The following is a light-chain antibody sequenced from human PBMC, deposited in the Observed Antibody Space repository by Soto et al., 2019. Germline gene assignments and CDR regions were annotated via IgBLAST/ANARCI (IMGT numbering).Light chain of an antibody. CDR2: EAT. CDR1: SNDVGRYNL. CDR3: CAYAGSGTVV. V-gene: IGLV2-23*01. J-gene: IGLJ3*02. Sequence: QSALTQPASVSVSPEQSITISCTGTSNDVGRYNLVSWYQQHPGKAPKVMIYEATKRPSGVSNRFSGSKSGNTASLTISGLQAEDEADYYCCAYAGSGTVVFGGGTKLTVL.